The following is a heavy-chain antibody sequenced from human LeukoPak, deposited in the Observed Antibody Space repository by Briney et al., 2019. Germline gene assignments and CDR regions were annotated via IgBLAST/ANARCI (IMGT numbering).Heavy chain of an antibody. CDR2: ISSSGSTI. V-gene: IGHV3-48*03. CDR3: ARASNYQWLVRDYYMDV. Sequence: PGGSLRLSCAASGFTFSSYEMNWVRQAPGKGLEWVSYISSSGSTIYYADSVKGRFTISRDNAKNSLYLQMNSLRAEDTAVYYCARASNYQWLVRDYYMDVWGKGTTVTVSS. J-gene: IGHJ6*03. CDR1: GFTFSSYE. D-gene: IGHD6-19*01.